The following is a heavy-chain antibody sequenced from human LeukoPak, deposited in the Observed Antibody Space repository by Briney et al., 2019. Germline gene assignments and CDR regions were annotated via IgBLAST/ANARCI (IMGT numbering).Heavy chain of an antibody. D-gene: IGHD3-3*01. CDR2: IYYSGST. V-gene: IGHV4-59*08. J-gene: IGHJ5*02. CDR1: GGSISSYY. CDR3: ARLLAGGDFWSGYPPTNWFDP. Sequence: PSETLSLTCTVSGGSISSYYWSWIRQPPGKGLEWIGYIYYSGSTNYNPSLKSRVTTSVDTSKNQFSLKLSSVTAADTAVYYRARLLAGGDFWSGYPPTNWFDPWGQGTLVTVSS.